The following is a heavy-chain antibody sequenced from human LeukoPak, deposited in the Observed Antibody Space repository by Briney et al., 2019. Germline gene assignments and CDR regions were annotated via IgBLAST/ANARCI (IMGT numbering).Heavy chain of an antibody. CDR3: ARDSGTTGEVKFDP. Sequence: SETLSLTCTVSGGSIHSYWSWIRQPAGRGLEWIGRISGSGTITYNPALQSRLTISIDTSKNQFSLKLMSVTAADTAVYYCARDSGTTGEVKFDPWGQGTLVTVSS. CDR1: GGSIHSY. V-gene: IGHV4-4*07. CDR2: ISGSGTI. D-gene: IGHD3-10*01. J-gene: IGHJ5*02.